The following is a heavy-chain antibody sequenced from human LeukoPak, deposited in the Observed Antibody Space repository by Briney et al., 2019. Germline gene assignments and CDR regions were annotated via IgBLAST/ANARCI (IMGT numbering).Heavy chain of an antibody. CDR3: AKDSIYGGWGNDFDI. J-gene: IGHJ3*02. D-gene: IGHD3-16*01. CDR2: LRYDGSSK. CDR1: GFTFSNSG. V-gene: IGHV3-30*02. Sequence: GGSLRLSCAASGFTFSNSGMHWVGQAPGEGLEWVAFLRYDGSSKFYRDSVKGRFTISRDNSKTTMYLQMNSLRVEDTAVYYCAKDSIYGGWGNDFDIWGQGTLVTVSS.